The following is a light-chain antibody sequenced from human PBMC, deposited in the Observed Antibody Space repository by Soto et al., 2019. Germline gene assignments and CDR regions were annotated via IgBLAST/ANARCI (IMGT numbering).Light chain of an antibody. J-gene: IGKJ4*02. Sequence: ELVLTQYTATMCLSPGERYTLSCMASQSVSSYLAWDQQKPGQAPRLLIYDASNRATGIPARFSGSGSGTDFTLTISSLQAEDVAVYYCQPYYGSPLTVGPVTQVEIK. CDR3: QPYYGSPLT. CDR1: QSVSSY. V-gene: IGKV3-11*01. CDR2: DAS.